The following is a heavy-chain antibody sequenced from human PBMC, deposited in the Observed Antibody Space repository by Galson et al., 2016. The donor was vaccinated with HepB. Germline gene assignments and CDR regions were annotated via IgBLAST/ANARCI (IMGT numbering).Heavy chain of an antibody. CDR1: GFTFSSYW. V-gene: IGHV3-7*01. Sequence: SLRLSCAASGFTFSSYWMTWVRQTPGQGLEWVANIRRDATQKNYVDSVKGRFTISRDNAKNSLFLQMNSLRAEDTAVYYCARDLTPSLDSGTYYDAFDIWAKGQWSPSLQ. J-gene: IGHJ3*02. CDR2: IRRDATQK. CDR3: ARDLTPSLDSGTYYDAFDI. D-gene: IGHD5-12*01.